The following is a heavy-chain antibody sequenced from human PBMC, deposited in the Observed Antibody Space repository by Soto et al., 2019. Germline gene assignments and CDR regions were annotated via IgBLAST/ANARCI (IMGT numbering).Heavy chain of an antibody. J-gene: IGHJ4*02. D-gene: IGHD3-10*01. CDR1: GFTFTSYA. Sequence: VASVKVSCKSSGFTFTSYAIHWLRQAPGQRPQWMGWINGGSGNTKYSQDFQGRVTFTRDTFATTAYLGLSSLRSEDTAVYYCARVPPWGNSAGDYYIQHYDSWGQGTPVTVSS. CDR2: INGGSGNT. CDR3: ARVPPWGNSAGDYYIQHYDS. V-gene: IGHV1-3*01.